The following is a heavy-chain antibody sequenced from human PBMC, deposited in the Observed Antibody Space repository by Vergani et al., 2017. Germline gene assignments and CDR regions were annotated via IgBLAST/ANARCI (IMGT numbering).Heavy chain of an antibody. CDR2: IYPSGIT. V-gene: IGHV4-4*03. CDR1: GGPISSSNW. CDR3: ARSVAGTLGY. D-gene: IGHD6-19*01. J-gene: IGHJ4*02. Sequence: QVQLQESGPGLVKPPGTLSLTCAVSGGPISSSNWWNWVRQPPGKGLEWIGEIYPSGITNYNPSLKSRVNISIDKSKNHFSLKLSSVTAADTAVYYCARSVAGTLGYWGQGTLVTVSS.